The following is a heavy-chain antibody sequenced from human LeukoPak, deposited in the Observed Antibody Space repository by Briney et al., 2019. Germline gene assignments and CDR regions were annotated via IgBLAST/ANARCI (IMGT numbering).Heavy chain of an antibody. CDR1: GYSISSGYY. D-gene: IGHD2-2*01. J-gene: IGHJ5*02. CDR2: IYHSGST. CDR3: ARGSRYCSSTSFPCWFDP. V-gene: IGHV4-38-2*02. Sequence: SETLSLTCTVSGYSISSGYYWGWIRQPPGKGLEWIGSIYHSGSTYYNPSLKSRVTISVDTSKNQFSLKLSSVTAADTAVYYCARGSRYCSSTSFPCWFDPWGQGTLVTVSS.